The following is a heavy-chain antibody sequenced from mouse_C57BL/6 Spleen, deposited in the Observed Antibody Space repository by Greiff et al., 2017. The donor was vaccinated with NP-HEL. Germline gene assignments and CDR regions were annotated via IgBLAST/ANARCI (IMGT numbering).Heavy chain of an antibody. D-gene: IGHD1-1*01. V-gene: IGHV5-17*01. Sequence: VQLVESGGGLVKPGGSLKLSCAASGFTFSDYGMHWVRQAPEKGLEWVAYISSGSSTIYYADTVKGRFTITRDNAKNTLFLQMTSLSSEDTAMYYCARNYDYAMDYWGQGTSVTVAS. J-gene: IGHJ4*01. CDR1: GFTFSDYG. CDR2: ISSGSSTI. CDR3: ARNYDYAMDY.